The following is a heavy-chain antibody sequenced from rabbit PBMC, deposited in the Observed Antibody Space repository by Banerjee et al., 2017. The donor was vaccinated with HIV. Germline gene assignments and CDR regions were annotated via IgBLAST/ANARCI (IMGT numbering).Heavy chain of an antibody. J-gene: IGHJ4*01. CDR3: ARWGSGWSLNL. CDR2: IDTGDGKT. D-gene: IGHD1-1*01. Sequence: QEQLEESGGGLVKPGASLTLTCKASGFSFSSGLPMCWVRQAPGKGLEWIASIDTGDGKTYYASWVNGRFTISLDNAQNTVTLQMTSLTAADTATYFCARWGSGWSLNLWGQGTLVTVS. V-gene: IGHV1S47*01. CDR1: GFSFSSGLP.